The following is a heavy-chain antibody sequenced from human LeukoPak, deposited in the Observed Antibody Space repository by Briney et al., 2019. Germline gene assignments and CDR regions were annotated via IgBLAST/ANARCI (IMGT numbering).Heavy chain of an antibody. V-gene: IGHV3-48*03. CDR1: GFTFSSYE. D-gene: IGHD3-22*01. CDR3: ARESYDSSGYYIFFDY. Sequence: GGSLRLSCAASGFTFSSYEMNWVRQAPGKGLEWVSYISSSGSTIYYADSVKGRFTISRDNAKTSLYLQMNSLRAEDTAVYYCARESYDSSGYYIFFDYWGQGTLVTVSS. CDR2: ISSSGSTI. J-gene: IGHJ4*02.